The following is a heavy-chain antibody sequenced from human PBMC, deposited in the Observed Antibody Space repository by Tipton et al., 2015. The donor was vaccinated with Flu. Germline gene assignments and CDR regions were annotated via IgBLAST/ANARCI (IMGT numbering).Heavy chain of an antibody. J-gene: IGHJ4*02. D-gene: IGHD2-15*01. CDR1: GFTVSTNY. CDR3: ARDTSYGSGGSCDY. CDR2: IYSIGST. Sequence: QLVQSGGGLIQPGGSLRLSCAASGFTVSTNYMSWVRQAPGKGLEWVSVIYSIGSTYYADSVKGRFTISRDNSKNTLYLQMNSLRVEDTAVYYCARDTSYGSGGSCDYWGQGTLVTVSS. V-gene: IGHV3-53*01.